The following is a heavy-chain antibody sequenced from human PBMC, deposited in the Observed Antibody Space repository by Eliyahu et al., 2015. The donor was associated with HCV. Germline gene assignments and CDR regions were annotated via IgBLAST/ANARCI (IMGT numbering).Heavy chain of an antibody. Sequence: EVQLVESGGGLVKPGGSLRLSCAASGFXFSSYSMNWVRQAPGKGLEWVSSISSSSSYIYYADSVKGRFTISRDNAKNSLYLQMNSLRAEDTAVYYCARGDFWSGYYRGDAFDIWGQGTMVTVSS. CDR3: ARGDFWSGYYRGDAFDI. CDR1: GFXFSSYS. V-gene: IGHV3-21*01. CDR2: ISSSSSYI. J-gene: IGHJ3*02. D-gene: IGHD3-3*01.